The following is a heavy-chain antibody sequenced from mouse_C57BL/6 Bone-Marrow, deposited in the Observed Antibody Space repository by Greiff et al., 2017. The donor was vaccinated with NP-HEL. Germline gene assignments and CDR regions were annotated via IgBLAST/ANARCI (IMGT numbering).Heavy chain of an antibody. CDR3: TKESRHYGIYFDY. J-gene: IGHJ2*01. D-gene: IGHD2-1*01. CDR2: IYPGNSDT. V-gene: IGHV1-5*01. CDR1: GYTFPSYW. Sequence: EVQLQESGTVLARPGASVKMSCKTSGYTFPSYWMHWVKQRPGQGLEWIGAIYPGNSDTSYNQKFKGTAKLTAVTSASTAYRELSSLTNEDAAVDYGTKESRHYGIYFDYWGQGTTLTVSS.